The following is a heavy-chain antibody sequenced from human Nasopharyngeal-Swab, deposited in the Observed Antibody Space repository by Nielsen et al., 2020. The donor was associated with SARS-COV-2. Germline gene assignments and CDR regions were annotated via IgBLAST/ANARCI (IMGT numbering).Heavy chain of an antibody. Sequence: RQAPGKGLEWIGYMYYSGSTNYNPSLKSRVTISVDTSKNQFSLKLSSVTAADTAVYYCAGDRDYDFWSGYRLFDPWGQGTLVTVSS. J-gene: IGHJ5*02. V-gene: IGHV4-59*01. D-gene: IGHD3-3*01. CDR2: MYYSGST. CDR3: AGDRDYDFWSGYRLFDP.